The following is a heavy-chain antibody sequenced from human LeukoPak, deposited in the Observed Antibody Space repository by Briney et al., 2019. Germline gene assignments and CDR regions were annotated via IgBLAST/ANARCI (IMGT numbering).Heavy chain of an antibody. CDR2: ISGSGSTT. Sequence: GESLRLSCADSGFTFSDSYMSWIRQAPGKGLEWVSYISGSGSTTYYADSVKGRFTVSRENAKNLLYLQMNSLRVEDTAVYYCARGTYGTPHFEDWGQGTLVTVSS. D-gene: IGHD1-1*01. CDR1: GFTFSDSY. CDR3: ARGTYGTPHFED. J-gene: IGHJ4*02. V-gene: IGHV3-11*01.